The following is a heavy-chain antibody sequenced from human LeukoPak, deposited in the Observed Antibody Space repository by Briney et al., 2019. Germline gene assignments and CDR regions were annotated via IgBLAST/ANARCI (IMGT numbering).Heavy chain of an antibody. D-gene: IGHD2-2*01. Sequence: ASVTASCKAFGYTFTNYGITWLRQAPGQGLEWMGWVSPSSGHTNYTQNLQDRVTMTTDTPTNTAYMELRSLRSDDTAVYYCARADCSSTSCPFFYYYMDVWGKGTTVTVSS. CDR1: GYTFTNYG. CDR3: ARADCSSTSCPFFYYYMDV. V-gene: IGHV1-18*01. CDR2: VSPSSGHT. J-gene: IGHJ6*03.